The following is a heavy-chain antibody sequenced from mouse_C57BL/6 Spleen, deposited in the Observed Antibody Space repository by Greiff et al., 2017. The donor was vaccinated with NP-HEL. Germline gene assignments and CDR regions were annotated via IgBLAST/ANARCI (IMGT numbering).Heavy chain of an antibody. CDR1: GFTFSDYG. V-gene: IGHV5-17*01. Sequence: EVHLVESGGGLVKPGGSLKLSCAASGFTFSDYGMHWVRQAPEKGLEWVAYISSGSSTIYYADTVKGRFTISRDNAKNTLFLQMTSLRSEDTAMYYCARPYYDYDDYYAMDYWGQGTSVTVSS. CDR3: ARPYYDYDDYYAMDY. D-gene: IGHD2-4*01. CDR2: ISSGSSTI. J-gene: IGHJ4*01.